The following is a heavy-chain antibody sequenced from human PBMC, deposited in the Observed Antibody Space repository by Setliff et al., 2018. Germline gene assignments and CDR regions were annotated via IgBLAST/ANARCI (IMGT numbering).Heavy chain of an antibody. D-gene: IGHD6-19*01. CDR3: AREQWLDPPGYYYMDV. V-gene: IGHV1-24*01. CDR2: FDPEDGET. CDR1: GYTLTELS. J-gene: IGHJ6*03. Sequence: GASVKVSCKVSGYTLTELSMHWVRQAPGKGLEWMGGFDPEDGETIYAQKFQGRVTMTEDTSTDTAYMELSSLRSEDTAVYYCAREQWLDPPGYYYMDVWAKGDHGHRLL.